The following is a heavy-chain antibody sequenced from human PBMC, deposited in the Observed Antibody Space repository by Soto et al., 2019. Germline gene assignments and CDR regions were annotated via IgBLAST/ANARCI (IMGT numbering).Heavy chain of an antibody. CDR2: INPNSGGT. CDR1: GYTFTGYY. D-gene: IGHD3-3*01. V-gene: IGHV1-2*02. Sequence: GASVKVSCKASGYTFTGYYMHWVRQAPGQGLEWMGWINPNSGGTNYAQKFQGRVTMTRDTSISTAYMELSRLRSDDTAVYYCARDSIKGFDFWSGYYTANYYYYGMDVWGQGTTVTV. J-gene: IGHJ6*02. CDR3: ARDSIKGFDFWSGYYTANYYYYGMDV.